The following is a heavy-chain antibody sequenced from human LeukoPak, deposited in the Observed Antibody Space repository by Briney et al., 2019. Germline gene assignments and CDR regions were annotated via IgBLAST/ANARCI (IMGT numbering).Heavy chain of an antibody. CDR3: ARENYDFWSGYYPNWFDP. CDR1: GFTFNSYA. Sequence: GGSLTLSCAASGFTFNSYAIYWVRQAPGKGLEWVSSISSSSSYIYYADSVKGRFTISRDNAKNSLYLQMNSLRAEDTAVYYCARENYDFWSGYYPNWFDPWGQGTLVTVSS. V-gene: IGHV3-21*01. D-gene: IGHD3-3*01. CDR2: ISSSSSYI. J-gene: IGHJ5*02.